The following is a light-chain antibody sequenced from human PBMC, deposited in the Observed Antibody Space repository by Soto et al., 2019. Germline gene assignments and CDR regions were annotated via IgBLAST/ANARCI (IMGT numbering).Light chain of an antibody. J-gene: IGKJ5*01. CDR2: VGS. CDR3: MQTLQNPIT. CDR1: QSRLHSNGYNY. Sequence: DIVMTQSPLSLPVTPGEPASISCRSSQSRLHSNGYNYLDWYLQKTGQPPQLLIYVGSTRSSGAPDRFSGSGSGTDCTLRISSVEAEDVAVYFCMQTLQNPITFGQGTRLEIK. V-gene: IGKV2-28*01.